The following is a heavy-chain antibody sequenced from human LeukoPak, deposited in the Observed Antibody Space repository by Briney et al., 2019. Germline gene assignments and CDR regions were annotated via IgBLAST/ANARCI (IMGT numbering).Heavy chain of an antibody. D-gene: IGHD2-15*01. CDR3: ASRDPASGGIYYGLGY. V-gene: IGHV3-23*01. CDR2: ISGGGTTT. J-gene: IGHJ4*02. Sequence: PGGSLRLSCAASGLTFSTHTMCWVRQAPGKGLEWVSVISGGGTTTYYADFVKGRFTISRGNSKNTLYLQMNSLRGDDTAVYYCASRDPASGGIYYGLGYWGQGTLVTVSS. CDR1: GLTFSTHT.